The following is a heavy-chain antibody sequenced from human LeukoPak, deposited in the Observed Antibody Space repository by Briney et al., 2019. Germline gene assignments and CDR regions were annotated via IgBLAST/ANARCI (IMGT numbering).Heavy chain of an antibody. Sequence: PGGSLRLSCAASGFAFSSFPMNWVRQAPGKGLEWVSSISSSSSYIYYADSVKGRFTISRDNAKNSLYLQMNSLRAEDTAVYYCARVGLGRLSLPGIAAAGTDYWGQGTLVTVSS. CDR2: ISSSSSYI. D-gene: IGHD6-13*01. CDR1: GFAFSSFP. V-gene: IGHV3-21*01. CDR3: ARVGLGRLSLPGIAAAGTDY. J-gene: IGHJ4*02.